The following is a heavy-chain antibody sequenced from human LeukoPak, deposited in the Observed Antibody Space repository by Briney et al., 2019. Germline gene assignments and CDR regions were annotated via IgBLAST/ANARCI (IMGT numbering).Heavy chain of an antibody. V-gene: IGHV1-2*02. D-gene: IGHD1-26*01. J-gene: IGHJ4*02. CDR1: GYTFTGYY. CDR2: INPNSGGT. CDR3: ARPMYSGNYGPRDFDFGY. Sequence: ASVKVSCKASGYTFTGYYMHLVRQAPGQGLEWMGWINPNSGGTNYAQKFQGRVTMTRDTSISTAYMELSRLRSDDTAVYYCARPMYSGNYGPRDFDFGYWGQGTLVTVSS.